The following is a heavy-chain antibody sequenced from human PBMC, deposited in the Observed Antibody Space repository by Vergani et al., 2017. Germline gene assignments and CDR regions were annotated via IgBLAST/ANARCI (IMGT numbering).Heavy chain of an antibody. J-gene: IGHJ4*02. CDR2: IYSGGST. Sequence: EVQLVESGGGLIQPGGSLRLSCAASGFTVSSNYMSWVRQAPGKGLEWVSVIYSGGSTYYADSVKGRFTISRDNSKNTLYLQMNSLRAEDTAVYYCATLTMSSSWPYYFDYWGQGTLVTVSS. V-gene: IGHV3-53*01. CDR1: GFTVSSNY. CDR3: ATLTMSSSWPYYFDY. D-gene: IGHD6-13*01.